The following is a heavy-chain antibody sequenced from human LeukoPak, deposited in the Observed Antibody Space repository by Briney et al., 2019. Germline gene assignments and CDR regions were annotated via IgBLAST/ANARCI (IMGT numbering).Heavy chain of an antibody. D-gene: IGHD3-22*01. CDR2: IYSSGSA. V-gene: IGHV4-59*08. CDR1: GSLLKINF. CDR3: ARHRDYYDT. J-gene: IGHJ4*01. Sequence: KSSDPLSLPCTVCGSLLKINFWPWPPAPPEKGLEWICYIYSSGSANYNPSIKSRVIISGDTSKTQISLKLTSVTAAYTAVYFCARHRDYYDTWGRGTLVTVSS.